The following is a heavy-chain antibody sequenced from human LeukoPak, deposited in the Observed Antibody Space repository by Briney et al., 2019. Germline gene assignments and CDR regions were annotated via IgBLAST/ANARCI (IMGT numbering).Heavy chain of an antibody. D-gene: IGHD7-27*01. CDR1: RFTFSSYW. CDR2: IKQTGSEK. V-gene: IGHV3-7*03. J-gene: IGHJ4*02. Sequence: GGSLRLSCAASRFTFSSYWMTWVRQAPGKGLEWVANIKQTGSEKYYVDSVKGRFTISRDNAKNSLYLQMNSLRAEDTAVYYCAKWGFLDYWGQGTLVTVSS. CDR3: AKWGFLDY.